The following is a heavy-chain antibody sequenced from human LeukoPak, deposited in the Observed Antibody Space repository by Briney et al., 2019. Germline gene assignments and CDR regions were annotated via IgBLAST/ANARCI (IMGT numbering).Heavy chain of an antibody. D-gene: IGHD2-8*01. V-gene: IGHV4-34*01. CDR2: INHSGST. CDR1: GGSFSGYY. Sequence: SETLSLTCAVYGGSFSGYYWSWIRQPPGKGLEWIGEINHSGSTNYNPSLKSRVTISVDTSKNQFSLKLSSVTAADTAVYYCASGRCSGARVCVLRYWGQGTLVTVSS. CDR3: ASGRCSGARVCVLRY. J-gene: IGHJ4*02.